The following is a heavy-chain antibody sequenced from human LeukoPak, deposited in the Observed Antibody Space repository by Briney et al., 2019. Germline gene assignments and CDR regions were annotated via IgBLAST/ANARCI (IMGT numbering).Heavy chain of an antibody. CDR3: AREFYYDSSGYYSVYFDY. CDR1: GGSISSGSYY. Sequence: SETLSLTCTVSGGSISSGSYYWSWIRQPAGKGLEWIGRIYTSGSTNYNSSLKSRVTISVDTSKNQFSLKLSSVTAADTAVYYCAREFYYDSSGYYSVYFDYWGQGTLVTVSS. D-gene: IGHD3-22*01. V-gene: IGHV4-61*02. CDR2: IYTSGST. J-gene: IGHJ4*02.